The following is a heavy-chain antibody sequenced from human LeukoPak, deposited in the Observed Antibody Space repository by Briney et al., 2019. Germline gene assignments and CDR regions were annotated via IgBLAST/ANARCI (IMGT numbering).Heavy chain of an antibody. J-gene: IGHJ5*02. D-gene: IGHD6-13*01. CDR3: ARTIIAAAGSRMFDP. Sequence: PSETLSLTCTVSGGSISSSSYYWGWIRQPPGKGLEWIGSIYYSGSTYYNPSLKSRVTISVDTSKNQFSLKLSSVTAADTAVYYCARTIIAAAGSRMFDPWGQGTLVTVSS. CDR2: IYYSGST. CDR1: GGSISSSSYY. V-gene: IGHV4-39*01.